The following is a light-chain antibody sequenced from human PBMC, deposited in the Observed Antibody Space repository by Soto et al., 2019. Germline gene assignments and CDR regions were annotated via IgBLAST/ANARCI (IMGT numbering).Light chain of an antibody. CDR2: DAS. Sequence: EFVLTQSPSTLSLSPGERAALSCRASQTVRNNYLAWYQQKPGQAPRLLIYDASSRATGIPDRFSGGGSGTDFTLTISRLEPEDFGVYYCQQYGSSPITFGQGTRLEIK. CDR3: QQYGSSPIT. CDR1: QTVRNNY. J-gene: IGKJ5*01. V-gene: IGKV3-20*01.